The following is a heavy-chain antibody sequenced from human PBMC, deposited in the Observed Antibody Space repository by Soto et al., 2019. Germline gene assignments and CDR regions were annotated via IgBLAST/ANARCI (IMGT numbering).Heavy chain of an antibody. CDR1: GFTFTNAW. J-gene: IGHJ3*02. CDR3: ATGPKLRTWSALDI. D-gene: IGHD6-13*01. V-gene: IGHV3-15*01. Sequence: VQLVESGGGLVKPGGSLRLSCAASGFTFTNAWMTWVRQGPGKGLEWVGRIKSKSDGGTIDYAAPVKGRFTISRDDSTNTLYLKMHSLKTEDTAVYYCATGPKLRTWSALDIWGQGTVVPVSS. CDR2: IKSKSDGGTI.